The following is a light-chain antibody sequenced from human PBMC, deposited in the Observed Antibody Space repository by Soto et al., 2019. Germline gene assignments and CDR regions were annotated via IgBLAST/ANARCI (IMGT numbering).Light chain of an antibody. CDR3: QQYDNWALT. Sequence: EIVMTQSPATLSVSPGERATLSCRASQSVSSNVAWYQQKSGQTPRLLLYDASTRATNIPARISGSGSGTEFTLSISSLQSEDFAVYYCQQYDNWALTFGGGTKVEIK. J-gene: IGKJ4*01. V-gene: IGKV3-15*01. CDR1: QSVSSN. CDR2: DAS.